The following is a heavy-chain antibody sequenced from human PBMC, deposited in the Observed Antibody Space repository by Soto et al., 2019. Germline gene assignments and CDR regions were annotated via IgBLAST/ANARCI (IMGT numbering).Heavy chain of an antibody. Sequence: QVQLQQWGAGLLKPSETLSLTCAVYGGSFSGYYWSWIRQPPGKGLEWIGEINHSGSTNYNPSLNSRLTISVDTSRTQFALKLSSVTAADTAVYYCARGKIVVVVAATRSFDYWGQGTLVTVSS. CDR2: INHSGST. V-gene: IGHV4-34*01. CDR3: ARGKIVVVVAATRSFDY. J-gene: IGHJ4*02. CDR1: GGSFSGYY. D-gene: IGHD2-15*01.